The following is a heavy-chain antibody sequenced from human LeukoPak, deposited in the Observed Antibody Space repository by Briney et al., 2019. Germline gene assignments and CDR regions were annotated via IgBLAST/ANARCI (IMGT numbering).Heavy chain of an antibody. CDR3: ARKFRGCYDSTRRYYFDY. D-gene: IGHD3-22*01. CDR1: GGSFSGYY. V-gene: IGHV4-34*01. J-gene: IGHJ4*02. CDR2: INHSGST. Sequence: SETLSLTCAVYGGSFSGYYWSWIRQPPGKGLEWIGEINHSGSTNYNPSLKSRVTISVDTSKNQFSLKLSSVTAADTAVYYCARKFRGCYDSTRRYYFDYWGQGTLVTVSS.